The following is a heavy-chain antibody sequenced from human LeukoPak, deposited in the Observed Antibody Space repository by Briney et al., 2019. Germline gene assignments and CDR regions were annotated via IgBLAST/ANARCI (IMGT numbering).Heavy chain of an antibody. Sequence: GGSLRLSCAASGFTFSSYAMSWVRQAPGKGLEWVSSISSSSSYIYYADSVKGRFTISRDNAKNSLYLQMNSLRAEDTAVYYCARTYGSNYYYMDVWGKGTTVTVSS. CDR2: ISSSSSYI. V-gene: IGHV3-21*01. J-gene: IGHJ6*03. CDR3: ARTYGSNYYYMDV. D-gene: IGHD2-8*01. CDR1: GFTFSSYA.